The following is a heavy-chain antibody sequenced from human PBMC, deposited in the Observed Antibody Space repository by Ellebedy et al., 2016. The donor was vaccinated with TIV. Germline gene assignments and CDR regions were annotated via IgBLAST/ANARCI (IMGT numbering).Heavy chain of an antibody. CDR3: ARDEVAAGYFGDY. V-gene: IGHV1-24*01. CDR1: GYTLTELS. Sequence: AASVKVSCKVSGYTLTELSMHWVRQAPGKGLEWMGGFDPEDGETIYEQKFQGRVTMTEDTSTDTAYMELSSLRSEDTAVYYWARDEVAAGYFGDYWGQGTLVTVSS. CDR2: FDPEDGET. J-gene: IGHJ4*02. D-gene: IGHD6-13*01.